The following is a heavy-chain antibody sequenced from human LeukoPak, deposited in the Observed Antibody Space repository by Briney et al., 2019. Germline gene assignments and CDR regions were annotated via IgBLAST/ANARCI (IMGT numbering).Heavy chain of an antibody. Sequence: PGGSLRLSCAASGFTFSTSWMHWVRQAPGKGLVWVSQINSDGGRTRYADSVKGRLTISRDNAKNTVYLQMNSLRTDDTAMYYCARGRNGFFDYWGPWNPGHRLL. D-gene: IGHD5-24*01. CDR3: ARGRNGFFDY. J-gene: IGHJ4*01. V-gene: IGHV3-74*01. CDR2: INSDGGRT. CDR1: GFTFSTSW.